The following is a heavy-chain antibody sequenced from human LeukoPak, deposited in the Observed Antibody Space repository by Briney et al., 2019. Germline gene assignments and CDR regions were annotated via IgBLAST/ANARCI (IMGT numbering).Heavy chain of an antibody. D-gene: IGHD1-26*01. CDR2: IIPIFGTA. J-gene: IGHJ4*02. V-gene: IGHV1-69*05. CDR1: GGTFTSYA. CDR3: ARSSIVGATTYSDY. Sequence: SVKVSCKASGGTFTSYAISWVRQAPGQGLEWMGRIIPIFGTANYAQKFQGRVTITTDESTSTAYMELSSLRSEDTAVYYCARSSIVGATTYSDYWGQGTLVTVSS.